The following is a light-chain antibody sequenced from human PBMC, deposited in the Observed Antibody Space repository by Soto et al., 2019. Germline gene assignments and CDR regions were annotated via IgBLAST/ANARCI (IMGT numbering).Light chain of an antibody. CDR2: LAS. V-gene: IGKV1-39*01. CDR1: QSISNF. CDR3: QQSYSDPLT. J-gene: IGKJ4*01. Sequence: DIQMTQSPSSLSASVGDRVTITCRASQSISNFLNWYQQKPGKAPKLLIYLASSLQSGVPSRFSGSGSGTDCTLIITSLQPEDFSTYSGQQSYSDPLTFGGGTKVDIK.